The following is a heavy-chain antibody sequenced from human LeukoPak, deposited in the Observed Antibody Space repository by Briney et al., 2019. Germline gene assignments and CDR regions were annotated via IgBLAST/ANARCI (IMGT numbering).Heavy chain of an antibody. D-gene: IGHD3-22*01. V-gene: IGHV3-48*04. Sequence: PGGSLRLSCAASGFTFSTYSMNWVRQALGKGLEWLSYISSSSGTIYYADSVKGRFTISRDNAKNSLYLQMNSLRAEDTAVYYCARAFGYQGRPTYYYDSSGYYPKDAFDIWGQGTMVTVSS. J-gene: IGHJ3*02. CDR1: GFTFSTYS. CDR3: ARAFGYQGRPTYYYDSSGYYPKDAFDI. CDR2: ISSSSGTI.